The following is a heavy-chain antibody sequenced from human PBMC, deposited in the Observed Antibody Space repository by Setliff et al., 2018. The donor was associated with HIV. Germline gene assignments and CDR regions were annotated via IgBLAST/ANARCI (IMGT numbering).Heavy chain of an antibody. V-gene: IGHV1-2*06. J-gene: IGHJ6*04. Sequence: ASVKVSCKASGYTLRRHGISWVRQAPGQGLEWMGRINPNSGGTKYGQKFQGRVTMTRDTSMSTAYMELNRLISDDTAVYYCARGWATGADSSPLDVWGKGTTVTVSS. CDR1: GYTLRRHG. D-gene: IGHD6-19*01. CDR2: INPNSGGT. CDR3: ARGWATGADSSPLDV.